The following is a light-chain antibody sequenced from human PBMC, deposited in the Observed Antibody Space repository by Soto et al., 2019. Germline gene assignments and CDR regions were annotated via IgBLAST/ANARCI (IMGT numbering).Light chain of an antibody. CDR3: SSYAGTHIV. J-gene: IGLJ1*01. CDR1: SIDVGVYNS. V-gene: IGLV2-8*01. Sequence: QSVLTQPPSASGSPGQSVTISCTGTSIDVGVYNSVSWYQQHPAQAPKLMIYDVSKRPSGVPDRFSGSKSGNTASLTVSRLQAEDEADYYCSSYAGTHIVFGTGTKVTVL. CDR2: DVS.